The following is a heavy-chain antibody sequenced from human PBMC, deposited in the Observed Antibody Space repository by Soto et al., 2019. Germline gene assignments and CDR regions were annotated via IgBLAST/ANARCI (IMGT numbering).Heavy chain of an antibody. CDR3: ARELYTFWSGYQRPGNYYYMDV. V-gene: IGHV3-33*01. CDR2: IWYDGSNK. CDR1: GFTFSSYG. Sequence: QVQLVESGGGVVQPGRSLRLSCAASGFTFSSYGMHWVRQAPGKGLEWVAVIWYDGSNKYYADSVKGRFTISRDNSKNTLYLQMNSLRAEDTAVYYCARELYTFWSGYQRPGNYYYMDVWGKGTTVTVSS. D-gene: IGHD3-3*01. J-gene: IGHJ6*03.